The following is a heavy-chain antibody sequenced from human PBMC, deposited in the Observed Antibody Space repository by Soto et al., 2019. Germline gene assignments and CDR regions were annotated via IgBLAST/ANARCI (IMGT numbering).Heavy chain of an antibody. CDR3: AVGEIEGCSLNNNWFDP. CDR1: GFTFSSYS. D-gene: IGHD1-26*01. V-gene: IGHV3-21*01. J-gene: IGHJ5*02. Sequence: GGSLRLSCAASGFTFSSYSMNWVRQAPGKGLEWVSSISSSSSYIYYADSVKGRFTISRDNAKNSLYLQMNSLRAEDTAVYYCAVGEIEGCSLNNNWFDPWGQGTLVTVSS. CDR2: ISSSSSYI.